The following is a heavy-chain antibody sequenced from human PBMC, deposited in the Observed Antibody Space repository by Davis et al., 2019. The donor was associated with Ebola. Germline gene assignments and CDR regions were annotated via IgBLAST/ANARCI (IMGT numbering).Heavy chain of an antibody. D-gene: IGHD3-10*01. CDR2: ISSNGGST. Sequence: GESLKISCAASGFTFSSYAMHWVRQAPGKGLEYVSAISSNGGSTYYANSVKGRFTISRDNSKNTLYLQMGSLRAEDMAVYYCARWFRAQKDAFDIWGQGTMVTVSS. J-gene: IGHJ3*02. CDR1: GFTFSSYA. V-gene: IGHV3-64*01. CDR3: ARWFRAQKDAFDI.